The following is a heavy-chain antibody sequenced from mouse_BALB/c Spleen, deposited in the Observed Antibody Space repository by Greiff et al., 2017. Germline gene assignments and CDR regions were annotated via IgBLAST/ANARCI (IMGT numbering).Heavy chain of an antibody. J-gene: IGHJ4*01. CDR1: GYSFTSYY. V-gene: IGHV1S135*01. Sequence: VQLQQSGPELMKPGASVKISCKASGYSFTSYYMHWVKQSHGKSLEWIGYIDPFNGGTSYNQKFKGKATLTVDKSSSTAYMHLSSLTSEDSAVYYCVNHRYKAMDYWGQGTSVTVSS. D-gene: IGHD2-14*01. CDR2: IDPFNGGT. CDR3: VNHRYKAMDY.